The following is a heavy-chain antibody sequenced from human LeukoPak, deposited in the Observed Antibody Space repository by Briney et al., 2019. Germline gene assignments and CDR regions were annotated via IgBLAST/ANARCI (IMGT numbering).Heavy chain of an antibody. CDR3: ARDRGSRGIDY. Sequence: SETLPLTCAVYGGSFSGYYWSWIRQHPGKGLEWIGYIYYSGSTYYNPSLKSRVTISVDTSKNQFSLKLSSVTAADTAVYYCARDRGSRGIDYWGQGTLVTVSS. V-gene: IGHV4-31*11. CDR2: IYYSGST. CDR1: GGSFSGYY. D-gene: IGHD3-10*01. J-gene: IGHJ4*02.